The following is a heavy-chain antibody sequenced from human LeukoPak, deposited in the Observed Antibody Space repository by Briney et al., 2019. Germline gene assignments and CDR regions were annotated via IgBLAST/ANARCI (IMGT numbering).Heavy chain of an antibody. Sequence: SETLSLTCTVSGASISSTTYYWGWIRQPPRKGLEWIASIYYSGSTYYNPSLKSRVTISVDTSKNQLSLKLSSVTAADTAVYYCAKQGLVPATAGDWGQGTVVTVSS. D-gene: IGHD2-2*01. J-gene: IGHJ4*02. V-gene: IGHV4-39*01. CDR3: AKQGLVPATAGD. CDR1: GASISSTTYY. CDR2: IYYSGST.